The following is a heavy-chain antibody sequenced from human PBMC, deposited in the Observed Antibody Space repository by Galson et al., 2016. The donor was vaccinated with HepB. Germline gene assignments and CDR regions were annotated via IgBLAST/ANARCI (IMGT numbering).Heavy chain of an antibody. Sequence: SETLSLTCSISGGSISISRYYWGWIRRPPGKGLEWIGNVFYTGSAYYNPSLKSRVTMSVDTSKNQFSLKLTSVTAADTAVYYCARALDYGGHYFDSWGQGTLVTVSS. CDR2: VFYTGSA. CDR1: GGSISISRYY. V-gene: IGHV4-39*07. D-gene: IGHD4-23*01. CDR3: ARALDYGGHYFDS. J-gene: IGHJ4*02.